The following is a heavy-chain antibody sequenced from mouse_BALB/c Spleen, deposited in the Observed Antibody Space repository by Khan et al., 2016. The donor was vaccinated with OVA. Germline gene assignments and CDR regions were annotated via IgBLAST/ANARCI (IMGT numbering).Heavy chain of an antibody. CDR2: IDPYNGGT. J-gene: IGHJ2*01. CDR3: ALIYYYGTWFDY. Sequence: VQLQQSGPELVKPGASVKVSCKASGYSFTDYNMYWVKQSHGKSLEWIGYIDPYNGGTSYNQKFKGKATLTVDKYSSTAFMHLNRLTSEDSAVYHCALIYYYGTWFDYCGQGTTLTVSS. V-gene: IGHV1S135*01. CDR1: GYSFTDYN. D-gene: IGHD1-1*01.